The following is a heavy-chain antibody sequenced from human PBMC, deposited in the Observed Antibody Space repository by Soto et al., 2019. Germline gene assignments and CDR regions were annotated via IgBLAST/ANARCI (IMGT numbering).Heavy chain of an antibody. CDR2: IYFTGST. Sequence: SETLSLTCTVSGDTIGSYYWSWIRQPPGKGLEWIGYIYFTGSTNYNPSPKSRVTISVDTSKNQFSLKLSSVTAADTAVYYCARGSCSSASCYTGDYWGQGTLVTVSS. V-gene: IGHV4-59*01. CDR1: GDTIGSYY. CDR3: ARGSCSSASCYTGDY. J-gene: IGHJ4*02. D-gene: IGHD2-2*02.